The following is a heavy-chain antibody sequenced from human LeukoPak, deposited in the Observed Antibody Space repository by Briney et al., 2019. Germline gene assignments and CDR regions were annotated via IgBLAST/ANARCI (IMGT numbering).Heavy chain of an antibody. V-gene: IGHV3-48*02. CDR1: GFTFSSYA. CDR3: ARGLYGSGYYFDY. D-gene: IGHD3-10*01. J-gene: IGHJ4*02. Sequence: GGSLRLSCAASGFTFSSYAMHWVRQAPGKGLEWVSYISSSSSTIYYADSVKGRFTVSRDNAKNSLYLQMNSLRDEDTAVYYCARGLYGSGYYFDYWGQGTLVTVSS. CDR2: ISSSSSTI.